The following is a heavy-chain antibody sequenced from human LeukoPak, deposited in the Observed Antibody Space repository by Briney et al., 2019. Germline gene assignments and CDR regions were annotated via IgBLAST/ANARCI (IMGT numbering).Heavy chain of an antibody. CDR2: ISGSGGST. CDR1: GFTFSSYA. CDR3: AKDRGGSGSYSGVYYFDY. V-gene: IGHV3-23*01. J-gene: IGHJ4*02. Sequence: GGSLRLSCAASGFTFSSYAMCWVRQAPGKGLEWVSAISGSGGSTYYADSVKGRFTISRDNSKNTLYLQMNSLRAEDTAVYYCAKDRGGSGSYSGVYYFDYWGQGTLVTVSS. D-gene: IGHD1-26*01.